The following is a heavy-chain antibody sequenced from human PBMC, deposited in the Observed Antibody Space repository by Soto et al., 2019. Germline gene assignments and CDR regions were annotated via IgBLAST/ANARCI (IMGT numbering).Heavy chain of an antibody. V-gene: IGHV4-59*01. J-gene: IGHJ6*02. CDR1: GGSISSYY. Sequence: LSLTCTVSGGSISSYYWSWLRQPPGKGLEWIGYIYYSGSTNYNPFLKSRVTISVDTSKNQFSLKLSSVTAADTAVYYCARGAIQDYYYYYGMDVWGQGTTVTVSS. CDR3: ARGAIQDYYYYYGMDV. CDR2: IYYSGST.